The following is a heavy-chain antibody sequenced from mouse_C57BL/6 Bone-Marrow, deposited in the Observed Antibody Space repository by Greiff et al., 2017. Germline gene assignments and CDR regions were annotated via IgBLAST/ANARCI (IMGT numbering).Heavy chain of an antibody. J-gene: IGHJ2*01. D-gene: IGHD1-1*01. V-gene: IGHV5-6*01. CDR3: ARQIVATSYYFDY. Sequence: EVKLVESGGDLVKPGGSLKLSCAASGFTFSSYGMSWVRQTPDKRLEWVATISSGGSYTYYPDSVKGRFTISRDNAKNTLYLQMSSLKSEDTAMYYCARQIVATSYYFDYGGQGTTLTVSS. CDR2: ISSGGSYT. CDR1: GFTFSSYG.